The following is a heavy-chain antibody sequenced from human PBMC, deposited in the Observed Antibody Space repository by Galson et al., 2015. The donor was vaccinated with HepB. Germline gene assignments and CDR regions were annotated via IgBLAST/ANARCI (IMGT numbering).Heavy chain of an antibody. J-gene: IGHJ4*02. Sequence: SVKVSCKASGGTFSSHAISWVRQAPGQGLEWMGWISAYNGYTNNAQKFQGRIIMSRDTSTSTAYMDLTSLTSEDTAVYYCVRDSRYSSDSHPTPYFDFWGQGTLVTVSS. CDR2: ISAYNGYT. D-gene: IGHD3-22*01. CDR1: GGTFSSHA. V-gene: IGHV1-18*01. CDR3: VRDSRYSSDSHPTPYFDF.